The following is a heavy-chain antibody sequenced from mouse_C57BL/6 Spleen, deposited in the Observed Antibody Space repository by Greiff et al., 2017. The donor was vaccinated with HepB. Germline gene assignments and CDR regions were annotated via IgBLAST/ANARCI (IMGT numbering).Heavy chain of an antibody. V-gene: IGHV8-8*01. D-gene: IGHD1-1*01. CDR1: GFSLSTFGMG. Sequence: QVQLKQSGPGILQPSQTLSLTCSFSGFSLSTFGMGVGWIRQPSGKGLEWLAHIWWDDDKYYNPALKSRLTISKDTSKNQVFLKIANVDTADTATYYCARIDYYGSSDWFAYWGQGTLVTVSA. CDR2: IWWDDDK. CDR3: ARIDYYGSSDWFAY. J-gene: IGHJ3*01.